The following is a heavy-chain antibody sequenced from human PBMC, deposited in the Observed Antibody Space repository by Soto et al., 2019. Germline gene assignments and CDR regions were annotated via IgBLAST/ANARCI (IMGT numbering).Heavy chain of an antibody. V-gene: IGHV1-69*01. J-gene: IGHJ6*02. Sequence: QVQLVQSGAEVKKPGSSVKVSCKASGGTFSSYAISWVRQAPGQGLEWMGGIIPISGTANYAQKFQGRVTITAEESTSTAYMELSSLRSDDTAVYYCARSQGSSTSLEIYYYYYYGMDVWGQGTKVTVSS. CDR3: ARSQGSSTSLEIYYYYYYGMDV. D-gene: IGHD2-2*01. CDR2: IIPISGTA. CDR1: GGTFSSYA.